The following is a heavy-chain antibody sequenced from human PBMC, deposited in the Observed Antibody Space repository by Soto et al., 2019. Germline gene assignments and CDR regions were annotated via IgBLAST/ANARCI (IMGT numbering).Heavy chain of an antibody. V-gene: IGHV1-69*02. D-gene: IGHD3-10*01. CDR1: GGTFSSYT. CDR2: IIPILGIA. Sequence: SVKVSCKASGGTFSSYTISWVRQAPGQGLEWMGRIIPILGIANYAQKFQGRVTITADKSTRTAYIELSSLRSEDTAVYYCARVGGGSGVYYFDYWGQGTLVTVSS. CDR3: ARVGGGSGVYYFDY. J-gene: IGHJ4*02.